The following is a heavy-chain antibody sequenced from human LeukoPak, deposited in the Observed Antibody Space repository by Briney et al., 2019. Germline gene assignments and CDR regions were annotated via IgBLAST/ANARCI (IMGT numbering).Heavy chain of an antibody. J-gene: IGHJ6*02. D-gene: IGHD3-16*01. Sequence: PGGSLRLSCVGSGFTFRSHAMSWVRQAPGKGLEWVASINHNGNVNYYVDSVKGRFTISRDNAKNSLYLQMSNLRAEDTAVYFCARGGGLDVWGQGATVTVSS. CDR3: ARGGGLDV. CDR2: INHNGNVN. CDR1: GFTFRSHA. V-gene: IGHV3-7*03.